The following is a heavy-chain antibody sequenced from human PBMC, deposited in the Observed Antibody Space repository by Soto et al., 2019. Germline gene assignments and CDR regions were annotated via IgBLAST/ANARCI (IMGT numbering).Heavy chain of an antibody. CDR1: GYRFTSYW. V-gene: IGHV5-51*01. J-gene: IGHJ4*02. CDR2: IYPGDSDT. D-gene: IGHD2-2*01. Sequence: GESLKISRQGSGYRFTSYWIGWVRQMPGKGLEWMGIIYPGDSDTRYSPSFQGQVTISADKSISTAYLQWSSLKASDTAMYYCARYSCGSTSCYGLDYWGQGTLVTVSS. CDR3: ARYSCGSTSCYGLDY.